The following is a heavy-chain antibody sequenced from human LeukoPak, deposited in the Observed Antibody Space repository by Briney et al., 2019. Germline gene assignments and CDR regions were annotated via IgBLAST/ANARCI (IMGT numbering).Heavy chain of an antibody. CDR2: IYYSGST. CDR1: GVSISSSSYY. J-gene: IGHJ6*03. V-gene: IGHV4-39*01. CDR3: ASLYGGPPGFYYYYMDV. Sequence: SENLSLTCTVSGVSISSSSYYWGWIRQPPGKGLEWIGSIYYSGSTYYNPSLKSRVTISVDTSKNQFPLTLSSVTAADTAVYYCASLYGGPPGFYYYYMDVWGKGTTVTVSS. D-gene: IGHD4/OR15-4a*01.